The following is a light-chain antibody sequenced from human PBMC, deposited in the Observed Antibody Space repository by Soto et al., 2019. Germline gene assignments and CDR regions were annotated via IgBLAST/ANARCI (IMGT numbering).Light chain of an antibody. Sequence: EIVLTQSPGTLSLSPGERATLSCWASQSVSSSYLAWYQQKPGQAPRILIYAASSRATGIPDRFSGSGSGTDFTLSISRLEPEDFAVYYCEQYRRSPRTFGQGTKVEIK. CDR1: QSVSSSY. CDR3: EQYRRSPRT. CDR2: AAS. V-gene: IGKV3-20*01. J-gene: IGKJ2*01.